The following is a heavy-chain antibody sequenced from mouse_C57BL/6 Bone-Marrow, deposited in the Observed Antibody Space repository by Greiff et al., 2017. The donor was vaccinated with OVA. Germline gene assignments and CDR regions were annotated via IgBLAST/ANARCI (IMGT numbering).Heavy chain of an antibody. D-gene: IGHD1-1*01. CDR2: IYPGNSDT. J-gene: IGHJ2*01. CDR3: TRNNYGSSYDYFYY. Sequence: EVKLVESGTVLARPGASVKMSCKTSGYTFTSYWMHWVNQRPGQGLEWIGAIYPGNSDTSYNQKFKGKAKLTAVTSASTAYMELSSLTNEDSAVYYCTRNNYGSSYDYFYYWGQGTTLTVSS. V-gene: IGHV1-5*01. CDR1: GYTFTSYW.